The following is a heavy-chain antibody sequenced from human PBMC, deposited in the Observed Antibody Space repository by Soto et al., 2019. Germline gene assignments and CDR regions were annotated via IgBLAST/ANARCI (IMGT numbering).Heavy chain of an antibody. Sequence: QVRLIQSGPEMMQPGASVRVSCTASGFTALSYAFHWVRQAPGQGPEWLGWLNGGVDGTSYSQRLQGRVTSSRDTSTNTVYLEVKSLTSEDTDVYYCAREVKGVTSFDYWGQGTLVTVSS. D-gene: IGHD3-10*01. CDR1: GFTALSYA. CDR2: LNGGVDGT. J-gene: IGHJ4*02. V-gene: IGHV1-3*01. CDR3: AREVKGVTSFDY.